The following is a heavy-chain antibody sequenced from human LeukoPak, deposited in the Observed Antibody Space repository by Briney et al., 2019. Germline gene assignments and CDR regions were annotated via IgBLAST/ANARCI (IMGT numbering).Heavy chain of an antibody. CDR2: IYYSGST. CDR1: GGSISSGGYY. Sequence: SQTLSLTCTVSGGSISSGGYYWSWIRQHPGKGLEWIGYIYYSGSTYYNPSLKSRVTISVDTSKNQFSLKLSSVTAADTAVYYCAREPVRGVGNYYGMDVWGQGTTVTVSS. CDR3: AREPVRGVGNYYGMDV. D-gene: IGHD3-10*01. J-gene: IGHJ6*02. V-gene: IGHV4-30-4*08.